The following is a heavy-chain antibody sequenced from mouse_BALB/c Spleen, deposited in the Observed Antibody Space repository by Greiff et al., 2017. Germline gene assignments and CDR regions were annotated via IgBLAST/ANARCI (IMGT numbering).Heavy chain of an antibody. V-gene: IGHV3-2*02. CDR3: AKEEIYYPSFDY. CDR2: ISYSGST. Sequence: EVKLMESGPGLVKPSQSLSLTCTVTGYSITSDYAWNWIRQFPGNKLEWMGYISYSGSTSYNPSLKSRISITRDTSKNQFFLQLNSVTTEDTATYYCAKEEIYYPSFDYWGQGTTLTVSS. CDR1: GYSITSDYA. J-gene: IGHJ2*01. D-gene: IGHD2-1*01.